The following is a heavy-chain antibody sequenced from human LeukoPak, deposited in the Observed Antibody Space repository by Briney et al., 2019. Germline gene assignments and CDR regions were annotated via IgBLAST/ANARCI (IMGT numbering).Heavy chain of an antibody. CDR1: GGTFSSYA. J-gene: IGHJ5*02. V-gene: IGHV1-69*13. Sequence: SVKVSCKASGGTFSSYAISWVRQAPGQGLEWMGGIIPIFGTANYAQKFQGRVTITADESTSTAYMELSSLRSEDTAVYYCARVRYFDWLLSPWGQGTLVTASS. D-gene: IGHD3-9*01. CDR3: ARVRYFDWLLSP. CDR2: IIPIFGTA.